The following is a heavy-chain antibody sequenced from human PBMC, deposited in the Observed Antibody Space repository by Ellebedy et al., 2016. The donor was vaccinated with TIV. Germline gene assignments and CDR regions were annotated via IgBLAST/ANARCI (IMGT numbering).Heavy chain of an antibody. CDR1: GFTFSSYW. D-gene: IGHD6-19*01. CDR2: IKQDGSEK. Sequence: GGSLRLSXAASGFTFSSYWMQWVRQAPGKGLEWVANIKQDGSEKYYVDSVKGRFTISRDNAKNSLYLQMNSLRAEDTAVYYCARDKLQNAVAGSNFDYWGQGALVTVSS. CDR3: ARDKLQNAVAGSNFDY. V-gene: IGHV3-7*01. J-gene: IGHJ4*02.